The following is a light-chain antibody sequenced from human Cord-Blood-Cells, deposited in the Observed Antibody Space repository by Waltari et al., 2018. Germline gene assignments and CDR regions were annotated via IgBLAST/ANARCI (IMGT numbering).Light chain of an antibody. J-gene: IGLJ1*01. Sequence: SNLPQDPACYVSLGLTVRPTSQADTFRSYYASWDQLKPGQAPVLGIYGKNNRPSGIPGRFSGSSSGNTSSLTITGAQAEDEADYYCNSRDSSGNHQVFGTGTKVTVL. CDR1: TFRSYY. V-gene: IGLV3-19*01. CDR2: GKN. CDR3: NSRDSSGNHQV.